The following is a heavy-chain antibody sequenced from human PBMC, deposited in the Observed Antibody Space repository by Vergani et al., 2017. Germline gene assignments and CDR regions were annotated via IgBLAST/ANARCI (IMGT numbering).Heavy chain of an antibody. J-gene: IGHJ3*02. CDR1: GYTFTDYY. D-gene: IGHD3-22*01. CDR3: ARDPNFYDSSYYPADAFDI. V-gene: IGHV1-2*02. Sequence: QVQLVQSGAEVKKPGASVRVSCKASGYTFTDYYIHWVRQPPGQGLEWMGWINPNSDATDYAQRFQGRVTMTRDTSISTAYMELSRLRSDDTAVYYCARDPNFYDSSYYPADAFDIWGQGTVVTVSS. CDR2: INPNSDAT.